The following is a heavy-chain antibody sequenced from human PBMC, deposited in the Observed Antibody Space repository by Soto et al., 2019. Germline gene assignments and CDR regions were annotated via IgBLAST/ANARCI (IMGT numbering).Heavy chain of an antibody. D-gene: IGHD2-8*02. J-gene: IGHJ4*02. CDR3: AGGGGRRGRVLVFEY. CDR1: RYTYTSYG. V-gene: IGHV1-18*01. Sequence: ASVKVSCKASRYTYTSYGISWARQAPEQGLEWMGWISAYNGNTNYAQKLQGRVTMTTDTSTSTAYMELRSLGSDDTAVYYCAGGGGRRGRVLVFEYWGKGPLVPVSS. CDR2: ISAYNGNT.